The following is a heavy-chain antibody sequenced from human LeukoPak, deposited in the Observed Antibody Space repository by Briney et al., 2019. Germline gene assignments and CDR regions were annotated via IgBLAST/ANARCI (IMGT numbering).Heavy chain of an antibody. CDR1: GLTFSTYS. V-gene: IGHV3-48*01. J-gene: IGHJ3*02. D-gene: IGHD3-3*02. CDR3: ARISRDDAFDI. Sequence: PGGSLRLSCAASGLTFSTYSMNWVRQAPGKGLEWVSYISSSSSTIYYADSVKGRFTISRDNAKNSLHLQMNSLRAEDTAVYYCARISRDDAFDIWGQGTMVTVSS. CDR2: ISSSSSTI.